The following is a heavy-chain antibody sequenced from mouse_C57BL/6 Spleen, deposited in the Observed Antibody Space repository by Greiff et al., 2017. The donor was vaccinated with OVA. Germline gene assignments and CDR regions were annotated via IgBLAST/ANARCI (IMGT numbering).Heavy chain of an antibody. CDR1: GFTFSDYG. D-gene: IGHD5-5*01. J-gene: IGHJ4*01. V-gene: IGHV5-17*01. Sequence: EVKVVESGGGLVKPGGSLKLSCAASGFTFSDYGMHWVRQAPEKGLEWVAYISSGSSTIYYADTVKGRFTISRDNAKNTLFLQMTSLRSEDTAMYYCAILPRPLYAMDYWGQGTSVTVSS. CDR2: ISSGSSTI. CDR3: AILPRPLYAMDY.